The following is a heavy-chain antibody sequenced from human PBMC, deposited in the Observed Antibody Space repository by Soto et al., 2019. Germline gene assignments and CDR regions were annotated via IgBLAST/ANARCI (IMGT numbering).Heavy chain of an antibody. J-gene: IGHJ4*02. V-gene: IGHV3-23*01. Sequence: EVQLLESGGGLVQPGGSLRLSCAASGFTFSSYAMSCVRQAPGKGLEWVSAISGSGGSTYYADSVKGRFTISRDNSKNTLYLQMNSLRAEDTAVYYCANREYGSGSQLMGNDYWGQGTLVTVSS. CDR3: ANREYGSGSQLMGNDY. CDR2: ISGSGGST. CDR1: GFTFSSYA. D-gene: IGHD3-10*01.